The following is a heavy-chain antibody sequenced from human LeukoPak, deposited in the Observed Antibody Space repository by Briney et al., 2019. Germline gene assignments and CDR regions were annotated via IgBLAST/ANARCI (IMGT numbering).Heavy chain of an antibody. CDR3: ARGGVPPADGGTGRLDP. Sequence: RTGGSLRLSCATSGFTYNTFWISWVRQAPGKGLEWVATIKHDGSETYYVDSVKGRFTISRDNAKSSLYLQLNSLGAEDTAVYCCARGGVPPADGGTGRLDPWGQGTLVTVSS. CDR2: IKHDGSET. CDR1: GFTYNTFW. J-gene: IGHJ5*02. D-gene: IGHD3-10*01. V-gene: IGHV3-7*01.